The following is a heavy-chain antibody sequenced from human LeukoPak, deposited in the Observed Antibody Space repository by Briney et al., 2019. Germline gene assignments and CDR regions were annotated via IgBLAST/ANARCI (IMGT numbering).Heavy chain of an antibody. CDR3: AGEVIQLLDY. Sequence: SETLSLTCAVYGGSFSGYYWSWIRQPPGKGLEWIGEINHSGSTNYNPSLKSRVTISVDTSKSQFSLKLSSVTAADTAVYYCAGEVIQLLDYWGQGTLVTVSS. CDR1: GGSFSGYY. V-gene: IGHV4-34*01. D-gene: IGHD5-18*01. CDR2: INHSGST. J-gene: IGHJ4*02.